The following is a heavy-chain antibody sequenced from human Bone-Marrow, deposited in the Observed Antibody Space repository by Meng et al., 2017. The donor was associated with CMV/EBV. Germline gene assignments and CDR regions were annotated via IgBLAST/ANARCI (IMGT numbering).Heavy chain of an antibody. CDR1: GFTFSSYA. D-gene: IGHD3-22*01. CDR3: ARAWYDSSGYYRRDYYGMDV. CDR2: ISYDGSNK. Sequence: GESLKISCAASGFTFSSYAMHWVRQAPGKGLEWVAVISYDGSNKYYADSVKGRFTISRDNSKNTLYLQMNSLRAEDTAVYYCARAWYDSSGYYRRDYYGMDVWGQGTTVTVSS. V-gene: IGHV3-30-3*01. J-gene: IGHJ6*02.